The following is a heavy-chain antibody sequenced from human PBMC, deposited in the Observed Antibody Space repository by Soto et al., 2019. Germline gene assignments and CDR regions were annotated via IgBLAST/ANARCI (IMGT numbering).Heavy chain of an antibody. CDR1: SGSIFSSNW. D-gene: IGHD6-13*01. Sequence: QVQLQESGPGLVKPSGTLSLTCAVSSGSIFSSNWWSWVRQPPGKGLEWIGETRNSGGANYNPCRQRRVSITVDRSKNHFFLELRSVTAADTAVYYCASHLVMSGTRGFDNWGLGDLVTVSS. CDR3: ASHLVMSGTRGFDN. CDR2: TRNSGGA. J-gene: IGHJ4*02. V-gene: IGHV4-4*02.